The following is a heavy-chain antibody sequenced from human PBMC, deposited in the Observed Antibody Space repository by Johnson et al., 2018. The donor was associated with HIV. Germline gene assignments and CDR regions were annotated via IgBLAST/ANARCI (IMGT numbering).Heavy chain of an antibody. D-gene: IGHD6-19*01. CDR1: GFTFSSYA. J-gene: IGHJ3*02. Sequence: QMLLVESGGGVVQPGRSLRLSCAASGFTFSSYAMHWVRQAPGKGLEWVATISYDGSNKYFADSVKGRFTISRDNTNNTMSLQMDGLRTDDTAVYYCARGGQRLVPDAFDIWGQGTMVTVSS. V-gene: IGHV3-30*04. CDR2: ISYDGSNK. CDR3: ARGGQRLVPDAFDI.